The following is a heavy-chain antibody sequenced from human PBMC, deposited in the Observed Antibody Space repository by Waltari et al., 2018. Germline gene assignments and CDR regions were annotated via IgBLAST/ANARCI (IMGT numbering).Heavy chain of an antibody. CDR1: GGSFSGYY. V-gene: IGHV4-34*01. J-gene: IGHJ4*02. Sequence: QVQLQQWGAGLLKPSETLSLTCAVYGGSFSGYYWSWIRQPPGKGLEWIGEINHSGSTNYNPSLKSRVTIAVDTSKNQFSLKLSSVTAADTAVYYCAREARPGAYYYDSSGYYYDYWGQGTLVTVSS. D-gene: IGHD3-22*01. CDR3: AREARPGAYYYDSSGYYYDY. CDR2: INHSGST.